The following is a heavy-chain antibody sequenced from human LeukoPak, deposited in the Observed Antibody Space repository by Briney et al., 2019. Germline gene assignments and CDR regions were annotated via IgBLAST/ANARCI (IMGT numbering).Heavy chain of an antibody. CDR2: IVVGSGNT. D-gene: IGHD6-13*01. CDR3: AADVPGYNSTWSLL. Sequence: VASVKVSCTASGFTFTSSAVQWVRQARGQRLEWIGWIVVGSGNTNYAQKFQERVTITRDMSTSTAFMELTSLRSEDTAMYYCAADVPGYNSTWSLLWGQGTLVTVSS. V-gene: IGHV1-58*01. CDR1: GFTFTSSA. J-gene: IGHJ4*02.